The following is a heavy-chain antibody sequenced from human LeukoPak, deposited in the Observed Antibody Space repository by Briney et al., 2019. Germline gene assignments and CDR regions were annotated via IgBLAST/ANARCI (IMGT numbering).Heavy chain of an antibody. CDR1: GYTFTSYA. CDR2: MTPNSVHT. Sequence: ASVKVSCKASGYTFTSYAMNWVRQATGQGLEWMGRMTPNSVHTDFAQKFQGRVTITRSFSKNTAYMELSSLRSEDTAVYYCARSLTDEVDAFDIWGQGTMVTVSS. CDR3: ARSLTDEVDAFDI. V-gene: IGHV1-8*03. J-gene: IGHJ3*02.